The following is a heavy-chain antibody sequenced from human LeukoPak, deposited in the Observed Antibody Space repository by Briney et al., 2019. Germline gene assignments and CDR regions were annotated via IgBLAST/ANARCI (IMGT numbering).Heavy chain of an antibody. V-gene: IGHV3-23*01. CDR3: AKESKWLPGC. CDR2: ISGVGDAT. Sequence: RGGSLRLSCAGSGFTVSSFAMTWARQAPGKGREWVALISGVGDATHYADSVKGRFIISRDNSKSTLFLQMNGLRADDSAIYYCAKESKWLPGCWGRGTRVTVSS. CDR1: GFTVSSFA. D-gene: IGHD6-19*01. J-gene: IGHJ4*02.